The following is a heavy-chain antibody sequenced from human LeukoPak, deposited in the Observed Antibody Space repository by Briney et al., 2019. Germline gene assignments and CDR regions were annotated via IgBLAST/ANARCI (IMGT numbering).Heavy chain of an antibody. CDR3: AKALGGETYEAVEE. CDR2: ISADRSET. J-gene: IGHJ1*01. D-gene: IGHD3-16*01. V-gene: IGHV3-30*04. Sequence: GGSLRLSCAASGFTFSNYAMHTVRQAPGKGLGWVAVISADRSETVYADFAKGRFTISRDNSRKTLYLQMTTLTSEDTAVFYCAKALGGETYEAVEEWGQGSLVTVSS. CDR1: GFTFSNYA.